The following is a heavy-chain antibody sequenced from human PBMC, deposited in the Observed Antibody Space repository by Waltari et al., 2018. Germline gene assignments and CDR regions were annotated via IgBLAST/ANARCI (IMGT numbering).Heavy chain of an antibody. D-gene: IGHD5-18*01. CDR3: AAAYGYLDAFDI. V-gene: IGHV1-58*02. J-gene: IGHJ3*02. CDR2: IVVGSGNT. CDR1: GFTFTSSA. Sequence: QMQLVQAGPEAKKPGTSVKVSCKASGFTFTSSAMQRVRQARGQRLEWIGWIVVGSGNTNYAQKFQERVTITRDMSTSTAYMELSSLRSEDTAVYYCAAAYGYLDAFDIWGQGTMVTVSS.